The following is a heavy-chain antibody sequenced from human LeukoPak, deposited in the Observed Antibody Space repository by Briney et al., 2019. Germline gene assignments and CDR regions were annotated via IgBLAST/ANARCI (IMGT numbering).Heavy chain of an antibody. J-gene: IGHJ1*01. Sequence: GRSLRLSCAASGFTFSSYAMHWVRQAPGKGPEWVAVISYDGSNKYYADSVKGRFTISRDNSKNTLYLQMNSLRAEDTAVYYCARDPTIFYDSSGQYFQHWGQGTLVTVSS. D-gene: IGHD3-22*01. CDR2: ISYDGSNK. CDR3: ARDPTIFYDSSGQYFQH. CDR1: GFTFSSYA. V-gene: IGHV3-30*04.